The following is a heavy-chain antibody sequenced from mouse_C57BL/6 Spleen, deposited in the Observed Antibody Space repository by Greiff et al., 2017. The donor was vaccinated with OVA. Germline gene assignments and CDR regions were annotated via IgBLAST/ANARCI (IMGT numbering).Heavy chain of an antibody. CDR1: GYAFSSSW. Sequence: QVQLQQSGPELVKPGASVKISCKASGYAFSSSWMNWVKQRPGKGLEWIGRIYPGDGDTNYNGKFKGKATLTADKSSSTAYMQLSSLTSEDSAVYFCASLTYYGSSGDYWGQGTSVTVSS. CDR3: ASLTYYGSSGDY. CDR2: IYPGDGDT. D-gene: IGHD1-1*01. J-gene: IGHJ4*01. V-gene: IGHV1-82*01.